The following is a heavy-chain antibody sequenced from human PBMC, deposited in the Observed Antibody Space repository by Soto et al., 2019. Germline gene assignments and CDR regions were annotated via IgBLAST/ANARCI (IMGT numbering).Heavy chain of an antibody. V-gene: IGHV3-66*01. CDR1: GFTVSSNY. CDR2: IYSGGST. J-gene: IGHJ4*02. D-gene: IGHD3-3*01. Sequence: GGSLRLSCAASGFTVSSNYMSWVRQAPGKGLEWVSVIYSGGSTYYADSVKGRFTISRDNSKNTLYLQMNSLRAEDTAVYYCARAGEGDLEYLHYWGQGTLVTVSS. CDR3: ARAGEGDLEYLHY.